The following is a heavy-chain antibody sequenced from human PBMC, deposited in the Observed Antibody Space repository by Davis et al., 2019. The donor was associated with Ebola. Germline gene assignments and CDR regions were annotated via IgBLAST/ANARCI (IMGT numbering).Heavy chain of an antibody. J-gene: IGHJ4*02. V-gene: IGHV4-59*08. D-gene: IGHD6-19*01. Sequence: MPSETLSLTCTVSGGSISYYYWNWIRQAPGKGLEWIGDIYYSGTTNYNPSLKSRVTISVDTSKNQFSLKLSSVTAADTAVYYCARAEGSGWYHKFWGQGNLVTVSS. CDR1: GGSISYYY. CDR3: ARAEGSGWYHKF. CDR2: IYYSGTT.